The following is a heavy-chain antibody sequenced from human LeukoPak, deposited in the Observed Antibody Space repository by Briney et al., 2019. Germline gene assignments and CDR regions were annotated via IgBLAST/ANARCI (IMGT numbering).Heavy chain of an antibody. Sequence: SVKVSCKASEGTFSSYAISWVRQAPGQGLEWMGGIIPIFGTANYAQKFQGRVTITADESTSTAYMELSSLRSDDTAVYYCARDGYSGSYEDWFDPWGQGTLVTVSS. CDR2: IIPIFGTA. CDR3: ARDGYSGSYEDWFDP. J-gene: IGHJ5*02. D-gene: IGHD1-26*01. V-gene: IGHV1-69*13. CDR1: EGTFSSYA.